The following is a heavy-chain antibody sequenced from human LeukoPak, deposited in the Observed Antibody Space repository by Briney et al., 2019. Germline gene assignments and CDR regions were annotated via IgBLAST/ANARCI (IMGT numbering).Heavy chain of an antibody. Sequence: SETLSLTCTVSGASFSGHYWSWIRQPPGKGLEWIGYIYYSGSTNYNPSLKSRVTISVDTSKNQFSLQLSSVTAADTAMYYCARQPNWNYLWFDPWGQGTLVTVSS. CDR3: ARQPNWNYLWFDP. V-gene: IGHV4-59*11. CDR1: GASFSGHY. D-gene: IGHD1-7*01. CDR2: IYYSGST. J-gene: IGHJ5*02.